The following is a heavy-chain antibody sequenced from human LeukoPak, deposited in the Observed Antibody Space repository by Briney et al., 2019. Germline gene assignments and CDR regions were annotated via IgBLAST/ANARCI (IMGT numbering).Heavy chain of an antibody. J-gene: IGHJ4*02. CDR2: IIPIFGTA. CDR1: GGTFSSYA. D-gene: IGHD3-3*01. Sequence: SVKVSCKASGGTFSSYAISWVRQAPGQGLEWMGGIIPIFGTANYAQKFQGRVTITADESTSTAYMELSSLRSEDTAVYYCARDLRFLEGLPVEWGQGTLVTVSS. V-gene: IGHV1-69*13. CDR3: ARDLRFLEGLPVE.